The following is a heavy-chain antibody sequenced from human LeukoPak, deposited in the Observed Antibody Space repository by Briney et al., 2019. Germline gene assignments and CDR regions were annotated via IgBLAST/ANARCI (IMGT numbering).Heavy chain of an antibody. V-gene: IGHV4-39*01. J-gene: IGHJ4*02. CDR3: ARAEGY. CDR2: IYYSGST. Sequence: SETLSLTCTLSVGSISISSYDCGWIRQPPGKGLEWIGSIYYSGSTYYNPSLKSRLTISVDTSKNQFSLKLSSVRGAETDVYYCARAEGYWGQGTLVTVCS. CDR1: VGSISISSYD.